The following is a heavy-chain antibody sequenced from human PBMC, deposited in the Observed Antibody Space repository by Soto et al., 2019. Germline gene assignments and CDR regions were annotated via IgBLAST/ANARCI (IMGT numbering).Heavy chain of an antibody. CDR3: VKDWLEWLLDGDDTFDL. CDR2: ISHDGSEQ. V-gene: IGHV3-30*18. CDR1: GFTFRSYG. Sequence: AQLVESGGGVVQPGRSLRLSCAASGFTFRSYGMHWVRQAPGKGLEWVAVISHDGSEQYYADSVKGRLTISRDNSKNTLFWRMNSLRTEDKAVDYCVKDWLEWLLDGDDTFDLGGQGTMVTVTS. D-gene: IGHD3-3*01. J-gene: IGHJ3*01.